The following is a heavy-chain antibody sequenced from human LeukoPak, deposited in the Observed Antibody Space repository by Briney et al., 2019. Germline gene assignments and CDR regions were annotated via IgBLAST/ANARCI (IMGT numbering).Heavy chain of an antibody. CDR1: GFTFSSYA. V-gene: IGHV3-66*04. CDR3: ARRLPYYYDSSGYFDF. Sequence: GGSLRLSCAASGFTFSSYAMSWVRQAPGKGLEWVSVIHSAGHSYYADSVKGRFTMSRDNSKNTVYLQMNSLRAEDTAVYYCARRLPYYYDSSGYFDFWGQGALVTVSS. J-gene: IGHJ4*02. D-gene: IGHD3-22*01. CDR2: IHSAGHS.